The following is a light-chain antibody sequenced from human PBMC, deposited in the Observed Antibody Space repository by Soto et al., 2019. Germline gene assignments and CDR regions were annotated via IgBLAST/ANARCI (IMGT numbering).Light chain of an antibody. CDR3: QKYGSSPGT. CDR2: GAY. Sequence: EIVLTQSPGTLSLSPGERATFSCGASQSVSSNYLAWYQQKPGQAPRLLIYGAYRSAAGIPDRFSGSGSGTDFTLTITRLEPEDFAMFYCQKYGSSPGTFGQWTKREIK. CDR1: QSVSSNY. J-gene: IGKJ2*01. V-gene: IGKV3-20*01.